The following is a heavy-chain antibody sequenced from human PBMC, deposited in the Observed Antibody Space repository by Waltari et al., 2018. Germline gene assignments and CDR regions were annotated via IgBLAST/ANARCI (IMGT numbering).Heavy chain of an antibody. CDR3: AGDRAIGLFFDY. CDR1: GDSISGNYW. J-gene: IGHJ4*02. Sequence: QVQLQESGQGLVKPSGTLSLTCAVSGDSISGNYWWSWVRQSPEKGLEWIGQVNHSGKTRYNPSLQSRVTISVDKPKNQFSLNLNSVTAADTAVYYCAGDRAIGLFFDYWGRGTLVTVSS. V-gene: IGHV4-4*02. CDR2: VNHSGKT. D-gene: IGHD2-2*01.